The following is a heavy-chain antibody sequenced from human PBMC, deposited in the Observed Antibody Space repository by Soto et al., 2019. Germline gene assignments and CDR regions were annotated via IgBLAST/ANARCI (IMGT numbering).Heavy chain of an antibody. CDR1: GFTFSSYA. Sequence: GGSLRLSCAASGFTFSSYAMSWVRQAPGKGLEWVSAISGSGGSTYYADSVKGRFTISRDNSKNTLYLQMNSLRAEDTAVYYCAKDIQIAARPLGWFDPWGQGTLVTVSS. CDR3: AKDIQIAARPLGWFDP. D-gene: IGHD6-6*01. J-gene: IGHJ5*02. CDR2: ISGSGGST. V-gene: IGHV3-23*01.